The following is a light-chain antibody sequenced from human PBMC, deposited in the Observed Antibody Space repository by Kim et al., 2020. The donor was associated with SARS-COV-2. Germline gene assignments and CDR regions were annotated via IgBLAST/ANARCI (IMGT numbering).Light chain of an antibody. J-gene: IGKJ4*01. Sequence: EIVLTQSPATLSLSPGERATLSCRASQSVSSCLAWYQQKPGQAPRLLIYAASNRATGIPARLSGSGSGTDFTLTISSLEPEDFAVYYCQQGSDWPLTFGGGTKVDIK. CDR3: QQGSDWPLT. CDR1: QSVSSC. CDR2: AAS. V-gene: IGKV3-11*01.